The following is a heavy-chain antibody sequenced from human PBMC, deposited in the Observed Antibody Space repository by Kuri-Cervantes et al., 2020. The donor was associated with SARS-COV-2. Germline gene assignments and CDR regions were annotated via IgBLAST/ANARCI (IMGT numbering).Heavy chain of an antibody. CDR1: GLTFSHYV. V-gene: IGHV3-64D*08. CDR2: INNDGYYT. J-gene: IGHJ4*02. CDR3: VKSLRFLEWLPLDY. Sequence: GGSLRLSCSASGLTFSHYVMYWVRQAPGKGLEYVSAINNDGYYTYCTDSVKGRFIISRDNSKNTLYLQMSSLRAEDTAVYYCVKSLRFLEWLPLDYWGQGTLVTVSS. D-gene: IGHD3-3*01.